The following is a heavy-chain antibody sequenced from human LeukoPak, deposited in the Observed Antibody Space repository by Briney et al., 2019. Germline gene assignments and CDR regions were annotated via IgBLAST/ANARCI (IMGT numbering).Heavy chain of an antibody. CDR1: GFTFDNYA. D-gene: IGHD6-6*01. CDR2: ITWNSGSI. CDR3: AKAGSYSSPYYFDY. V-gene: IGHV3-9*03. J-gene: IGHJ4*02. Sequence: GRSLRLSCAASGFTFDNYAMHWVRQAPGKGLEWVSGITWNSGSIDYADSVKGRFTISRDNAKNSLYLQMNSLRAEDMPLYYCAKAGSYSSPYYFDYWGQGTLVTVSS.